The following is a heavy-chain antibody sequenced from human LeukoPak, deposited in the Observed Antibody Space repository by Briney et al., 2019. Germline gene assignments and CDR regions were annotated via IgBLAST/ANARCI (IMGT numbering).Heavy chain of an antibody. V-gene: IGHV3-21*01. D-gene: IGHD6-13*01. Sequence: GGFLRLSCAASGFTFSSYSMNWVRQAPGKGLEWVSSISSSSSYIYYADSVKGRFTISRDNAKNSLYLQMNSLRAEDTAVYYCARDPYSTTGWFDPWGQGTLVTVSS. CDR3: ARDPYSTTGWFDP. CDR2: ISSSSSYI. CDR1: GFTFSSYS. J-gene: IGHJ5*02.